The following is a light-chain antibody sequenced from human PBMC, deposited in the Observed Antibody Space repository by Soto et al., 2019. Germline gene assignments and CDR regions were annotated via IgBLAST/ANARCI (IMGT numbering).Light chain of an antibody. J-gene: IGKJ1*01. V-gene: IGKV3-20*01. CDR2: DAS. CDR1: QSIGVR. Sequence: EIVMTQSPATLSGSPVEGATVACRASQSIGVRLGWYQQKAGQAPRLLIFDASNRATGIPDRFSGSGSGTDFTLTISRLETEDFAFYYCQQYGISRTFGQGTKVDIK. CDR3: QQYGISRT.